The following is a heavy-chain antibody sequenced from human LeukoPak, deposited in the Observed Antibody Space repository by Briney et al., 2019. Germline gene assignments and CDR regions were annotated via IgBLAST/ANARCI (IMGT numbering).Heavy chain of an antibody. D-gene: IGHD3-3*01. V-gene: IGHV4-39*01. Sequence: KPSETLSLTCTVSGGSISSSSYYWGWIRQPPGKGLEWIGSIYYSGSTYYNPSLKSRVTISVNTSKNQFSLNLSSVTAADTAVYYCARLIPYYALASDDFDYWGQGTLVTVSS. CDR1: GGSISSSSYY. CDR2: IYYSGST. J-gene: IGHJ4*02. CDR3: ARLIPYYALASDDFDY.